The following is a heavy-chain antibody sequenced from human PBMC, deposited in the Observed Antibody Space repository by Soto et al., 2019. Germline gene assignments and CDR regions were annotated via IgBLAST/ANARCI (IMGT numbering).Heavy chain of an antibody. CDR3: ARGDSSGWDFDY. Sequence: EVQLVESGGGLVQPGGSLRLSCAASKFTFSNYNMNWVRQAPGKGLEWVSYISSSESTIYYEDSVKDRFVIYRDNAENSLYLQMNSLRDEDTAVYYCARGDSSGWDFDYWGQGTLVTVSS. D-gene: IGHD6-19*01. J-gene: IGHJ4*02. CDR1: KFTFSNYN. V-gene: IGHV3-48*02. CDR2: ISSSESTI.